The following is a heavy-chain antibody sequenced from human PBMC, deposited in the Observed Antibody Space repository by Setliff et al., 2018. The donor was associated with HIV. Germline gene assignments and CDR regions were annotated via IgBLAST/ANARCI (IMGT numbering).Heavy chain of an antibody. J-gene: IGHJ5*02. CDR1: GYTFSQYP. V-gene: IGHV1-3*04. CDR2: INTGNGNT. CDR3: ARDRCNSVSCYLYNWLDP. D-gene: IGHD2-2*01. Sequence: ASVKVSCKASGYTFSQYPMHWVRQAPGQRPEWMGWINTGNGNTKYSQKFQDRVTITRDTSADTVYMELNSLRSEDTAVYYCARDRCNSVSCYLYNWLDPWGQGTLVTVSS.